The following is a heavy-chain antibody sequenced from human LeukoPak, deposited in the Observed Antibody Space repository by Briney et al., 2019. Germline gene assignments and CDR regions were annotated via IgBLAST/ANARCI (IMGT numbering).Heavy chain of an antibody. CDR1: GFTYPNFA. CDR2: ISGRGGST. D-gene: IGHD2-15*01. Sequence: GGSLRLSCAASGFTYPNFAVSWVRQAPGKGLEWVSAISGRGGSTYYADAVKGRFTISRDNSKNTLYLQMNSLSAEDTAEYYCAKGETEGGGLAHAYWGQGTLVTVSS. J-gene: IGHJ4*02. CDR3: AKGETEGGGLAHAY. V-gene: IGHV3-23*01.